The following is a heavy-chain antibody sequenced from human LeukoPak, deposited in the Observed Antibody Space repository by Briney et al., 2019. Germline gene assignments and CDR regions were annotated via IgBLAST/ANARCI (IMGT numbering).Heavy chain of an antibody. CDR2: IYSGGST. J-gene: IGHJ4*02. Sequence: GGSLRLSCAASEFSVGSNYMTWVRQAPGKGLEWVSLIYSGGSTYYADSVKGRFTISRDNSKNTLYLQMNSLRAEDTAVYYCARVVEWELPRPIDYWGQGTLVTVSS. CDR1: EFSVGSNY. D-gene: IGHD1-26*01. CDR3: ARVVEWELPRPIDY. V-gene: IGHV3-66*01.